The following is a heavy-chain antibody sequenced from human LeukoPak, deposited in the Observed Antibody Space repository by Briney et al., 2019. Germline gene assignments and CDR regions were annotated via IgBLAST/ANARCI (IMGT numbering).Heavy chain of an antibody. CDR2: IYYSGST. D-gene: IGHD3-10*01. CDR3: ARHYYGSENYYFDF. J-gene: IGHJ4*02. CDR1: GGSISSSSYY. Sequence: SETLSLTCTVSGGSISSSSYYWGWVRQPPGRGLEWLGSIYYSGSTYYNPSRKSRVTISVDKPRNQFSLKLTSVTPADTAVYYCARHYYGSENYYFDFWGQGTLVTVSS. V-gene: IGHV4-39*07.